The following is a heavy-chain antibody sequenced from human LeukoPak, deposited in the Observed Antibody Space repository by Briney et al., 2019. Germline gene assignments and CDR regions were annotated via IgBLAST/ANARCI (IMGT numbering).Heavy chain of an antibody. D-gene: IGHD2-2*01. CDR2: ISNNGGYT. CDR1: GFTFSSSA. Sequence: GGSLRLSCAASGFTFSSSAMSWVRQAPGKGLEWVSAISNNGGYTYYADSVQGRFTISRDNSKSTLCLQMNSLRAEDTAVYYCAGLSVVPAANDYWGQGTLVTVSS. V-gene: IGHV3-23*01. CDR3: AGLSVVPAANDY. J-gene: IGHJ4*02.